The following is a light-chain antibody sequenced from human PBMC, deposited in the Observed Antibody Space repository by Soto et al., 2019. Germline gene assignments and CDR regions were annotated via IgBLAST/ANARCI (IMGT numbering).Light chain of an antibody. J-gene: IGKJ4*01. V-gene: IGKV1-39*01. CDR2: AAS. CDR3: QQSYSTHLT. Sequence: DIQMTQSPSSLSASVGDRVTNPCRASQSISSYLNWYQQKPGKAPKLLIYAASSLQSGVPSRFSGSGSGTDFTLTISSLQPEDFATYYCQQSYSTHLTFGGGTKVDIK. CDR1: QSISSY.